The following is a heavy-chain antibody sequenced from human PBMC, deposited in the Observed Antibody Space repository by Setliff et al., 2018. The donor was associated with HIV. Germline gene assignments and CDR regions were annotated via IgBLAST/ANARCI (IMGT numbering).Heavy chain of an antibody. J-gene: IGHJ4*02. Sequence: GGSLRLSCAASGFTFNTYAMSWVRQAPGKGLEWVSSMGGSSGDTYYADSVKGRFTISRDNAKNSLYLQMNSLRAEDTAVYYCAKVATWTGTTYYFESWGQGTLVTVSS. V-gene: IGHV3-23*01. CDR2: MGGSSGDT. D-gene: IGHD1-1*01. CDR1: GFTFNTYA. CDR3: AKVATWTGTTYYFES.